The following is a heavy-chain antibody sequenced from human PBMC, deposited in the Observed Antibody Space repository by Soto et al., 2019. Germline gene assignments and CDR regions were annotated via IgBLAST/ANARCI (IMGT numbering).Heavy chain of an antibody. V-gene: IGHV3-23*01. CDR3: AKDGGYDSSGYCYHY. CDR2: ISGSGGST. D-gene: IGHD3-22*01. Sequence: GGSLRLSCAASGFTFSSYAMSWVRQAPGKWLEWVSAISGSGGSTYYADSVKGRFTISRDNSKNTLYLQMNSLRAEDTAVYYCAKDGGYDSSGYCYHYWGQGXLVTVHS. CDR1: GFTFSSYA. J-gene: IGHJ4*02.